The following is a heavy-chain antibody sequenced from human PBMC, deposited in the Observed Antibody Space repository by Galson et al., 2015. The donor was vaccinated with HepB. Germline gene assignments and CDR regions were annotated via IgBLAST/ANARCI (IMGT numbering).Heavy chain of an antibody. CDR1: GFSFNTFV. CDR3: ARDVVDDIDNDDYSSAAGY. V-gene: IGHV3-33*01. Sequence: SLRLSCAASGFSFNTFVMHWVRQAPGRGLEWVALTWSDGSSPYYGDSVRGRFTISRDNSKNMLYLQMNNLRVADTAIYYCARDVVDDIDNDDYSSAAGYWGQGTLVTVSS. CDR2: TWSDGSSP. D-gene: IGHD4-17*01. J-gene: IGHJ4*02.